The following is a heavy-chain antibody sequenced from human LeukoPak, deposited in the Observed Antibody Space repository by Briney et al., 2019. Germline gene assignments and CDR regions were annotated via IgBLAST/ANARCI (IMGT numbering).Heavy chain of an antibody. CDR2: INHSGST. J-gene: IGHJ4*02. D-gene: IGHD3-3*01. V-gene: IGHV4-34*01. Sequence: SETLSLTCAVYGGSFSVYYWSWIRQPPGKGLEWIGEINHSGSTNYNPSLKSRVTMSVDTSKNQFSLKLSSVTAADTAVYYCARELNDFWSGYYGAPSYYFDFRGQGTLVTVSS. CDR1: GGSFSVYY. CDR3: ARELNDFWSGYYGAPSYYFDF.